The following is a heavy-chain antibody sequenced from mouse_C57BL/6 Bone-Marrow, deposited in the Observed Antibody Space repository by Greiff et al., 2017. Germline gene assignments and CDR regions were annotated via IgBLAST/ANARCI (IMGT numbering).Heavy chain of an antibody. D-gene: IGHD2-14*01. CDR2: IWSGGST. CDR3: ASPRTTNYAMDY. CDR1: GFSLTSYG. Sequence: VQLQESGPGLVQPSQSLSITCTVSGFSLTSYGVHWVRQSPGKGLEWLGVIWSGGSTDYNAAFISRLSISKDNSKSQVFFKMNSLRADDTAIYYCASPRTTNYAMDYWGQGTSVTVSS. V-gene: IGHV2-2*01. J-gene: IGHJ4*01.